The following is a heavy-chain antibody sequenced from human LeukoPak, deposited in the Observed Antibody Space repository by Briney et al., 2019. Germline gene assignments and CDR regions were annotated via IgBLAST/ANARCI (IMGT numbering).Heavy chain of an antibody. V-gene: IGHV1-8*01. D-gene: IGHD3-3*01. CDR1: GYTFTSYD. J-gene: IGHJ6*02. Sequence: ASVKVSCKASGYTFTSYDINWVRQATGQGLEWMGWMNPNSGNTGYAQKFQGRVTMTRNTSISTAYMELSSLRPEDTAVYYCARFPRSDFWSGYYATYYYYYGMDVWGQGTTVTVSS. CDR3: ARFPRSDFWSGYYATYYYYYGMDV. CDR2: MNPNSGNT.